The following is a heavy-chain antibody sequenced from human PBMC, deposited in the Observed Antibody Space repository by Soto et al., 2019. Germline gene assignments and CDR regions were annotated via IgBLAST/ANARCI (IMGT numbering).Heavy chain of an antibody. D-gene: IGHD1-26*01. Sequence: QVQLVXXXXEVKKPGSSVKVSCKASGGTXSSYAISWVRQAPGXXXEXMGGIIPIFGTANYAQKFQGRVTITADKSTSTAYMELSSLRSEDTAVYYCARSSLEGMGYFDLWGRGTLVTVSS. J-gene: IGHJ2*01. CDR1: GGTXSSYA. V-gene: IGHV1-69*06. CDR3: ARSSLEGMGYFDL. CDR2: IIPIFGTA.